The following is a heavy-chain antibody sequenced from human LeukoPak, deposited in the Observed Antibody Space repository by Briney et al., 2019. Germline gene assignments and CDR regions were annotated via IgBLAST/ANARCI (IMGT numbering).Heavy chain of an antibody. D-gene: IGHD6-19*01. J-gene: IGHJ4*02. Sequence: ASVKVSCKASGYTFTGYYMHWVRQAPGQGLEWMGWINPNSGGTNYAQKCQGRVTMTRDTSVTTAYMELSRLRSDDTAVYYCARSASSGWKDYWGQGTLVTVSS. CDR2: INPNSGGT. CDR3: ARSASSGWKDY. CDR1: GYTFTGYY. V-gene: IGHV1-2*02.